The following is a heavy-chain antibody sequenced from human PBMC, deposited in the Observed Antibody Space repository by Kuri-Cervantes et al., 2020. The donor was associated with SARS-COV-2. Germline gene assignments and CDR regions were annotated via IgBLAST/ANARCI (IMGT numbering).Heavy chain of an antibody. J-gene: IGHJ6*02. V-gene: IGHV3-23*03. CDR3: AKEGGSYLYYYYYGMDV. D-gene: IGHD1-26*01. CDR1: GFTFSSYA. Sequence: GESLKISCAASGFTFSSYAMSWVRQAPGKGLEWVSVIYSGGSSTYYADSVKGRFTISRDNSKNTLYLQMNSLRAEDTAVYYRAKEGGSYLYYYYYGMDVWGQGTTVTVSS. CDR2: IYSGGSST.